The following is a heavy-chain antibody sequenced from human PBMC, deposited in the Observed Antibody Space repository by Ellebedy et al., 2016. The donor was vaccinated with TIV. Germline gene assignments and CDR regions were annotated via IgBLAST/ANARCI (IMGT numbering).Heavy chain of an antibody. Sequence: MPSETLSLTCAVCGGPVSSYYCSWFPPPPGKGLAWPGANNHSGCTNYTNYNPSLKSRVTISADTSKNQFSLELSSVTAADTAVYYCARGREGGVYFDYWGQGTLVTVSS. D-gene: IGHD3-16*01. CDR2: NNHSGCT. CDR3: ARGREGGVYFDY. CDR1: GGPVSSYY. J-gene: IGHJ4*02. V-gene: IGHV4-34*01.